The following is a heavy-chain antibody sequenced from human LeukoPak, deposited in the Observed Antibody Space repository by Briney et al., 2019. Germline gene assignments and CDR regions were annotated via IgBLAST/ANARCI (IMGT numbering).Heavy chain of an antibody. J-gene: IGHJ4*02. Sequence: GGSLKLSCAASGFTFSGSVMHWVRHASGKALEWVGRIRSKANSNARAYAASVTGRLTISRDDSKTTAYLQMNSLKTEATAVYYCTRHVDTAMVTDYWGQGTLVTVSS. CDR1: GFTFSGSV. CDR3: TRHVDTAMVTDY. D-gene: IGHD5-18*01. CDR2: IRSKANSNAR. V-gene: IGHV3-73*01.